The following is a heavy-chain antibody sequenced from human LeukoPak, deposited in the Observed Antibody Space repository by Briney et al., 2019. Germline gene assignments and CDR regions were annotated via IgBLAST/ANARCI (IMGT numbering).Heavy chain of an antibody. CDR3: ERTNSSSWYSLPFDAFDI. D-gene: IGHD6-13*01. J-gene: IGHJ3*02. V-gene: IGHV4-39*01. CDR1: GGSISSSSYY. Sequence: PSETLSLTCTVSGGSISSSSYYWGWIRQPPGKGLEWIGSIYYSGSTYYNPSLKSRVTISVDTSKNQFSLKLSSVTAADTAVYYCERTNSSSWYSLPFDAFDIWGQGTMVTVSS. CDR2: IYYSGST.